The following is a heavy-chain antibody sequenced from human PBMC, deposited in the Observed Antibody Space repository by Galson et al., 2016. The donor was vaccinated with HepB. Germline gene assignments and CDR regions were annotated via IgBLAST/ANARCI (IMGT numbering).Heavy chain of an antibody. J-gene: IGHJ6*02. CDR2: IKYSGKNT. CDR3: ARGCARGTGWDYFYYHGMDV. Sequence: SLRLSCAASGFAFRSHCMHWVRQAPGRGLEWVGLIKYSGKNTHYAHSVRGRFTIARDNSMKTAYLEMNGLGADDTGLYYCARGCARGTGWDYFYYHGMDVWGRGTTVTVSS. CDR1: GFAFRSHC. D-gene: IGHD6-25*01. V-gene: IGHV3-33*03.